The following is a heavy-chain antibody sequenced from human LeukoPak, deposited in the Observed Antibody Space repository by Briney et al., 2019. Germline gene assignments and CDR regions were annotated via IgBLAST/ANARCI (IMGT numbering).Heavy chain of an antibody. Sequence: GGSLRLSWAASGFTFDGYGRSWVRQAPGKGLEWVSGFNWNGGSTGYADSVKGRFTISRDNAKNSLYLQMNSLRAEDTALYYCARVLSAVVAATRGYYYYMDVWGKGTTVTVSS. CDR1: GFTFDGYG. CDR2: FNWNGGST. V-gene: IGHV3-20*04. CDR3: ARVLSAVVAATRGYYYYMDV. D-gene: IGHD2-15*01. J-gene: IGHJ6*03.